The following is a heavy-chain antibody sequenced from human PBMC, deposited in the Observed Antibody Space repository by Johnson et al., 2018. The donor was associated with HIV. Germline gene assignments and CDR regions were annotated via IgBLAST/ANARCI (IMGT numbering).Heavy chain of an antibody. J-gene: IGHJ3*02. CDR3: ARDLLWADIAAPGGI. CDR2: MNADGKST. Sequence: EVQLVESGGGLVQPGGSLRLSCAASGFTFINYWMHWVRQAPGKGLVWVSRMNADGKSTTYADSVKGRFTISRDNAKNTLYLQMNSLRAEDTAVYYCARDLLWADIAAPGGIWGQGTMVTVSS. V-gene: IGHV3-74*01. CDR1: GFTFINYW. D-gene: IGHD6-13*01.